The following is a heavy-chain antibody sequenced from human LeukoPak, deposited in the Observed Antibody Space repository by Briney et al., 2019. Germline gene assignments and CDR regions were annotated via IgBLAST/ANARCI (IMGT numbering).Heavy chain of an antibody. CDR2: ITNSGGST. CDR3: AKDLGRYRNNYFDY. V-gene: IGHV3-23*01. CDR1: GFTFSGYA. D-gene: IGHD1-26*01. J-gene: IGHJ4*02. Sequence: GGSLRLSCTVSGFTFSGYAMNWVRQAPGKGLEWVSAITNSGGSTYYADSVKGRFTISRDNSKNTLHLQMNSLRAEDTAVYYCAKDLGRYRNNYFDYWGQGTLVTVSS.